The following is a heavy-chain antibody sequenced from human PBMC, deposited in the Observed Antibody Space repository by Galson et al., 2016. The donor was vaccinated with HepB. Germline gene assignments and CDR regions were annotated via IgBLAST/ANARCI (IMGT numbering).Heavy chain of an antibody. Sequence: TLSLTCTVSGGSISGTGFYWSWIRQPAGKGLEWIGRIYPSGITNYTPSLESRVAMALDTSKNQFSLKFRSVTATDTAVYYCARGRNGLDVWGKGTTGT. J-gene: IGHJ6*04. CDR3: ARGRNGLDV. V-gene: IGHV4-61*02. D-gene: IGHD3-10*01. CDR2: IYPSGIT. CDR1: GGSISGTGFY.